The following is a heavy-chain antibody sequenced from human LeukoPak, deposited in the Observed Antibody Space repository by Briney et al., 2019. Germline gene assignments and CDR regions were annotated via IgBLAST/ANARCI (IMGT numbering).Heavy chain of an antibody. D-gene: IGHD2-15*01. CDR2: ITSSSSYK. V-gene: IGHV3-21*04. CDR1: GFTFSTYS. Sequence: GGSLRLSCAASGFTFSTYSMNWVRQAPGKGLEWVSSITSSSSYKFYADSVKGRFTISRDNAKNSLYLQMNSLRAEDTALYYCARATPYYYYMDVWGKGTTVTVSS. J-gene: IGHJ6*03. CDR3: ARATPYYYYMDV.